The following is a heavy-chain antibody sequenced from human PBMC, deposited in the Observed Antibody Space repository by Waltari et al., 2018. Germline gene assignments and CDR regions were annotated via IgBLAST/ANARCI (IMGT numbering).Heavy chain of an antibody. V-gene: IGHV4-59*11. CDR2: IYYSGST. CDR1: GGSISSHY. D-gene: IGHD3-10*01. CDR3: ARDLQGTFDY. J-gene: IGHJ4*02. Sequence: QVQLQESRPGLVKPSETPSPTCTVSGGSISSHYWSWIRQPPGKGLEWIGYIYYSGSTNYNPSLKSRVTISVDTSKNQFSLKLSSVTAADTAVYYCARDLQGTFDYWGQGTLVTVSS.